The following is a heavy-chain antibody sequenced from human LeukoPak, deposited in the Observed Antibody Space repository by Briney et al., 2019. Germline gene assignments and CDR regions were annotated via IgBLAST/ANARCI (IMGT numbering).Heavy chain of an antibody. CDR2: INPNSGGT. D-gene: IGHD2/OR15-2a*01. V-gene: IGHV1-2*02. CDR3: ARLDFNFRTEYYFDY. Sequence: ASVKVSCKASGYTFTGYYMHWVRQAPGQGLEWMGWINPNSGGTNYAQKFQGRVTMTRDTSISTAYMELSRLRSDDTAVYYCARLDFNFRTEYYFDYWGQGTLVTVSS. CDR1: GYTFTGYY. J-gene: IGHJ4*02.